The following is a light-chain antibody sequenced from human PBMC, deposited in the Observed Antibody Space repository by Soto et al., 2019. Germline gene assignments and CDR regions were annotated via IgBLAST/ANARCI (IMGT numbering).Light chain of an antibody. V-gene: IGKV1-39*01. CDR1: QSIRNL. Sequence: DLQMTQSPSSLSASVGARVTIACRASQSIRNLLNWFQQKPGKAPKLLIYGASSLQSGVPSRFSGSGSGTDFTLTISSLQPEDFATYYCQQSYFAPPTFGQGTKVEIK. CDR3: QQSYFAPPT. CDR2: GAS. J-gene: IGKJ1*01.